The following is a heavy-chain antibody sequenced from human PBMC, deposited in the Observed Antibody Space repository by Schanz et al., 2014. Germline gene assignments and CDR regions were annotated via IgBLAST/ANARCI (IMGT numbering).Heavy chain of an antibody. Sequence: VQLLESGGGLVQPGGSLRLSCAASGITFSGYSMNWVRQAPGKGLEWIGEINPNEGIHHNPSLKSRVAISVDTSKNQFSLRLSSVTAADTAVYFCASFVPRGYYFDYWGQGTLVTVSS. CDR3: ASFVPRGYYFDY. CDR1: GITFSGYS. CDR2: INPNEGI. D-gene: IGHD3-10*01. J-gene: IGHJ4*02. V-gene: IGHV4-34*10.